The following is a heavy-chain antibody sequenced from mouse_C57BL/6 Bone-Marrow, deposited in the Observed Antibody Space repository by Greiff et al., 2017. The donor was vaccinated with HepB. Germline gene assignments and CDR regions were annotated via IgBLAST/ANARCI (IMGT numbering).Heavy chain of an antibody. CDR1: GYTFTDYY. Sequence: EVQLQQSGPELVKPGASVKISCKASGYTFTDYYMNWVKQSHGKSLEWIGGINPNNGGTSYNQKFKGKATLTVDKSSSTAYMELRSLTSEDSAVYYCASTYYEYEDFDYWGQGTTLTVSS. D-gene: IGHD2-4*01. CDR2: INPNNGGT. J-gene: IGHJ2*01. V-gene: IGHV1-26*01. CDR3: ASTYYEYEDFDY.